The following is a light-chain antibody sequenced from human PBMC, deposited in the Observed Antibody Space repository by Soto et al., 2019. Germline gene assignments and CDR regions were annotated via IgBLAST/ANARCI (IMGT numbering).Light chain of an antibody. J-gene: IGKJ5*01. Sequence: EIVLTQSPGTLSVSPGERATLSCRASQSVYNNLAFYQQKPGQAPRLLIYISSTRAAGIPARFSGSGSGTDFSLTISSLQHEDFATHYCQQSYSSRSITFGQGTRLE. CDR1: QSVYNN. V-gene: IGKV3-15*01. CDR2: ISS. CDR3: QQSYSSRSIT.